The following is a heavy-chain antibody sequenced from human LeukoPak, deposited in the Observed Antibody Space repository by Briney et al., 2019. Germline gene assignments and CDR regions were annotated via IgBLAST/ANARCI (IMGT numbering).Heavy chain of an antibody. CDR1: GFTFSSYS. D-gene: IGHD1-26*01. Sequence: PGGSLRLFCAASGFTFSSYSMSWVRQAPGKGLEWVSLISGSGHTTNYADSVKGRFTISRDNSKNTPYLQMNSLGADDTAVYYCAKAFQRGWEWDAFAFWGEGTLATVSS. CDR2: ISGSGHTT. V-gene: IGHV3-23*01. J-gene: IGHJ3*01. CDR3: AKAFQRGWEWDAFAF.